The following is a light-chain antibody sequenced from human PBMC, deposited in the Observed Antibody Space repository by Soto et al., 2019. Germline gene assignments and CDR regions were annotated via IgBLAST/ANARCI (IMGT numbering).Light chain of an antibody. J-gene: IGLJ1*01. CDR2: SND. V-gene: IGLV1-44*01. CDR3: AAWDDSLNGLV. Sequence: QSVLTQSPSASGTPGQRVTISCSGNNSNIGRNTVDWYQHLPGTAPKLLIYSNDQRPSGVPDRFSGSKSGTSASLAISGLQSEDEADYYCAAWDDSLNGLVFGTGTKLTVL. CDR1: NSNIGRNT.